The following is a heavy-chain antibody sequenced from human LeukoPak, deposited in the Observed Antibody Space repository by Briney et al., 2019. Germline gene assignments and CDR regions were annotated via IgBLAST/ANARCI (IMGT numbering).Heavy chain of an antibody. Sequence: PGGSLRLSCAASGFTFSSYAMHWVRQAPGKGLEWVAVISYDGSNKYYADSVKGRFTISRDNSKNTLYLQMNSLRSDDTAVYYCARVQGGSYRRGSYYYYYMDVWGKGTTVTVSS. CDR3: ARVQGGSYRRGSYYYYYMDV. CDR2: ISYDGSNK. V-gene: IGHV3-30-3*01. CDR1: GFTFSSYA. J-gene: IGHJ6*03. D-gene: IGHD1-26*01.